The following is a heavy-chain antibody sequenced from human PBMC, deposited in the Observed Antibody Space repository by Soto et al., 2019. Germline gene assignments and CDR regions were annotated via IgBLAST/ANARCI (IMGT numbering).Heavy chain of an antibody. D-gene: IGHD6-6*01. CDR1: GGSVSGYY. Sequence: QVQLKQRGAGLLKPSETLSLTCAVYGGSVSGYYWSWIRQPPEKGLEWIGEINHSGSTNYNPSLNSRVTISVDTSKNQFPLKLSSVTAADTAVYYCARGSGIAARKTDYFDYWGQGTLVTVSS. J-gene: IGHJ4*02. CDR3: ARGSGIAARKTDYFDY. V-gene: IGHV4-34*01. CDR2: INHSGST.